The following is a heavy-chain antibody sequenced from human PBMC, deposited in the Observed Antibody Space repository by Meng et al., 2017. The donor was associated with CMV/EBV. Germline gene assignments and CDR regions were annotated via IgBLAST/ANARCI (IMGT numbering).Heavy chain of an antibody. J-gene: IGHJ6*02. Sequence: SETLSLTCAVYGGSFSAYYWSWIHQPPGKGLEWIGEINHSGSTNYNPSLKSRVTISVDTSKNQFSLKLSSVTAADTAVYYCARAADTAMAFYVWGQGTTVTVSS. CDR3: ARAADTAMAFYV. V-gene: IGHV4-34*01. D-gene: IGHD5-18*01. CDR1: GGSFSAYY. CDR2: INHSGST.